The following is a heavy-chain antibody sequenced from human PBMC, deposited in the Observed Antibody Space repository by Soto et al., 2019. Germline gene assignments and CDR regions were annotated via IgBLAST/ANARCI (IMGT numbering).Heavy chain of an antibody. D-gene: IGHD3-3*01. Sequence: GASVKVSCKASGYTFTIYYMHWVRQAPGQGLEWMGIINPSGGSTSYAQKFQGRVTMTRDTSTSTVYMELSSLRSEDTAVYYCARGVTIFGVVIMDNWFDPWGQGTLVTVSS. J-gene: IGHJ5*02. CDR1: GYTFTIYY. CDR3: ARGVTIFGVVIMDNWFDP. V-gene: IGHV1-46*03. CDR2: INPSGGST.